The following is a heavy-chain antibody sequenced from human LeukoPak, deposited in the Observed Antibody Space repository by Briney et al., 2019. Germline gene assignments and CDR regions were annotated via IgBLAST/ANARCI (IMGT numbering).Heavy chain of an antibody. CDR2: IIPIFGTA. Sequence: GASVKVSCKASGYTFTSYGISWVRQAPGQGLEWMGGIIPIFGTANYAQKFQGRVTITADESTSTAYMELSSLRSEDTAVYYCARELDSSGFDYWGQGTLVTVSS. CDR1: GYTFTSYG. V-gene: IGHV1-69*13. J-gene: IGHJ4*02. CDR3: ARELDSSGFDY. D-gene: IGHD3-22*01.